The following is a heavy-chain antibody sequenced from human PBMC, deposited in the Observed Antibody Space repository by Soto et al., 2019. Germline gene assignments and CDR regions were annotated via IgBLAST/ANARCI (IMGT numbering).Heavy chain of an antibody. CDR1: GFTFSSYS. V-gene: IGHV3-21*01. Sequence: EVQLVESGGGLVKPGWSLRLSCAASGFTFSSYSMNWVRQAPGKGLAWVSSISSSSSYIYYADSVKGRFNISRDNAKNSLCLQMNSLRAKDTAVYYCARSKKAIFGVVGAFDIWGQGRMVTVSS. J-gene: IGHJ3*02. CDR2: ISSSSSYI. D-gene: IGHD3-3*01. CDR3: ARSKKAIFGVVGAFDI.